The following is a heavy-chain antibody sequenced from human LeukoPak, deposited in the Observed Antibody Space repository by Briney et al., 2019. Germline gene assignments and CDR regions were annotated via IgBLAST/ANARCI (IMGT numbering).Heavy chain of an antibody. Sequence: PSETLSLTCTVSGGSISSYYWSWIRQPPGKGPEWIGYIYYSGSTNYNPSLKSRVTISVDTSKNQFSLKLGSVTAADTAVYYCAGPRGYSYGYRAFDIWGQGTMVTVSS. J-gene: IGHJ3*02. D-gene: IGHD5-18*01. CDR2: IYYSGST. CDR3: AGPRGYSYGYRAFDI. V-gene: IGHV4-59*08. CDR1: GGSISSYY.